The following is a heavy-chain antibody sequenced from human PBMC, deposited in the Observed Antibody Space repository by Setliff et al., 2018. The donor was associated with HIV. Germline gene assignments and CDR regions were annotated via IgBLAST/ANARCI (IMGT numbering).Heavy chain of an antibody. CDR2: IITIFDTT. Sequence: SVKVSCKASGYTFTSYGISWVRQAPGQGLEWMGGIITIFDTTHYAQNFQGRLTITADVSTSTAYMELSRLRSDDTAVYYCARGRAGIVATIDRGQGTLVTVSS. J-gene: IGHJ4*02. D-gene: IGHD5-12*01. CDR1: GYTFTSYG. CDR3: ARGRAGIVATID. V-gene: IGHV1-69*13.